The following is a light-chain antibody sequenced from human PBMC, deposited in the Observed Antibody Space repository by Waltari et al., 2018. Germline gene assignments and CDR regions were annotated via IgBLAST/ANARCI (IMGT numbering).Light chain of an antibody. Sequence: DIVMTQSPDSLAVSLGERATIDCKASQSVLYNSDNKNYLAWYQQKPGQPPKLLIYWASPRESGVPDRFSGGGSGTDFTLTISSLQAEDVAVYYCEQYYSVPWTFGQGTKVEIK. J-gene: IGKJ1*01. V-gene: IGKV4-1*01. CDR3: EQYYSVPWT. CDR2: WAS. CDR1: QSVLYNSDNKNY.